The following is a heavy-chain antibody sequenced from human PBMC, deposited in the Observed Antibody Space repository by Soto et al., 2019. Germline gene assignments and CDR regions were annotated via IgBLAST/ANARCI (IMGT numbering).Heavy chain of an antibody. CDR1: GGSFSGYY. CDR3: ARVPFGLVIRYYFDY. Sequence: SETLSLTCAVYGGSFSGYYWSWIRQPPGKGLEWIGEINLNGGTTYSPSLKSRVTISVDTSKNQFSLKLTSVTAADTAVYYCARVPFGLVIRYYFDYWGQGTLVTVSS. V-gene: IGHV4-34*01. J-gene: IGHJ4*02. D-gene: IGHD3-9*01. CDR2: INLNGGT.